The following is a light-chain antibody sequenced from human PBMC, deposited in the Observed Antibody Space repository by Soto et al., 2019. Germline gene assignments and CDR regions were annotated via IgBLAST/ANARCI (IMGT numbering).Light chain of an antibody. V-gene: IGKV3-15*01. J-gene: IGKJ2*01. CDR1: QSISSN. CDR2: GAA. Sequence: EIVMTQSPATLSVSPGERATLSCRASQSISSNLAWYQQNPGQAPRLLLYGAATRATGIPARVSGGGSGAEFSRTTSSLQFKDFVVDDWHQYNSWPNTSGQGTKVESK. CDR3: HQYNSWPNT.